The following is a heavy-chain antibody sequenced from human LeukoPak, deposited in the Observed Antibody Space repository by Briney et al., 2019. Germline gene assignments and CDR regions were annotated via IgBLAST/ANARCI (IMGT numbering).Heavy chain of an antibody. Sequence: GGSLRLSCAASGFTFSDYYMTWLRQAPGKGLEWVSYISRSSSYTNYADSVKGRFTISRDNSKGTLYLQMNSLRAEDTAVYYCVKSRWEHLWFLTDWGQGTMVTVSS. CDR1: GFTFSDYY. J-gene: IGHJ3*01. CDR3: VKSRWEHLWFLTD. V-gene: IGHV3-11*03. CDR2: ISRSSSYT. D-gene: IGHD1-26*01.